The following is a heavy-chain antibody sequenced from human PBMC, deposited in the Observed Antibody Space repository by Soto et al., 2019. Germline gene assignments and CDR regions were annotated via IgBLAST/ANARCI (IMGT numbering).Heavy chain of an antibody. Sequence: GGSLRLSCAASGFTFSSYAMHWVRPAPGKGLEWVAVISYDGSNKYYADSVKGRFTISRDNSKNTLYLQMNSLRAEDTAMYYCALFDANYYYYGMDVWGQGTTVTVSS. CDR3: ALFDANYYYYGMDV. CDR2: ISYDGSNK. V-gene: IGHV3-30-3*01. J-gene: IGHJ6*02. D-gene: IGHD3-9*01. CDR1: GFTFSSYA.